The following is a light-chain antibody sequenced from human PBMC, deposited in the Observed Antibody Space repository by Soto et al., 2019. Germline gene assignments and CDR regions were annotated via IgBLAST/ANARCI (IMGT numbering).Light chain of an antibody. Sequence: QSVLTQPPSASATPGQRVTISCSGSSSNIARRREYWYQQLPGTAPKLLMYSSDLRPSGVHDRFSGSKSGTTSYLAISGGQSEDEADYAFSTCEDSRNGWVFGGGTKLTVL. J-gene: IGLJ3*02. V-gene: IGLV1-44*01. CDR3: STCEDSRNGWV. CDR2: SSD. CDR1: SSNIARRR.